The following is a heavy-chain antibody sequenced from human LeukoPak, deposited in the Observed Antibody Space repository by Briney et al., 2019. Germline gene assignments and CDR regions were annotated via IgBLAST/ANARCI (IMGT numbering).Heavy chain of an antibody. D-gene: IGHD1-7*01. CDR2: IYPGDSDT. CDR3: ASHSAGSAAELDY. Sequence: GESLKISCQVSVYSFTNYWIGWVRQMPGKGLEWMGIIYPGDSDTRYSPSSQGQVTISADKSISTASLQWNSLKASDTAMYYCASHSAGSAAELDYWGQGTLVTVSS. J-gene: IGHJ4*02. V-gene: IGHV5-51*01. CDR1: VYSFTNYW.